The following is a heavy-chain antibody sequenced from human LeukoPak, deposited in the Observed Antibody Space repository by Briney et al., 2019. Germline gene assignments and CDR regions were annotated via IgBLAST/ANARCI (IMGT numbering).Heavy chain of an antibody. CDR1: GYTFTGYY. J-gene: IGHJ5*02. D-gene: IGHD6-6*01. CDR3: ARDGLYSSSTQGWFDP. CDR2: INPNSGGT. V-gene: IGHV1-2*02. Sequence: GASVKVSCKASGYTFTGYYMHWVRQAPGQGLEWMGWINPNSGGTNYAQEFQGRVTMTRDTSISTAYMELSRLRSDDTAVYYCARDGLYSSSTQGWFDPWGQGTLVTVSS.